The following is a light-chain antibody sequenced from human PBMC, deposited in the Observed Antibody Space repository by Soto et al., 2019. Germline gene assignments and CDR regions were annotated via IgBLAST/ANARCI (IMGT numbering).Light chain of an antibody. V-gene: IGLV2-23*01. CDR2: EGS. CDR1: SSDVGSNNL. J-gene: IGLJ3*02. CDR3: CSCVSGSPFDVL. Sequence: QSALTQPASVSGSPGQSITISCAGTSSDVGSNNLLSWYRQHPGKAPKLILYEGSKRASGVSIRFSGSKSGNRASLTISGLQAEDEADYYCCSCVSGSPFDVLFGGGTKLTVL.